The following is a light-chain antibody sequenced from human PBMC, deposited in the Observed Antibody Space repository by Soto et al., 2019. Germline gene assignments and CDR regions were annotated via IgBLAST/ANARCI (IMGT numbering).Light chain of an antibody. CDR2: GAS. CDR3: QQYGTSVPIT. CDR1: QSVSSSY. Sequence: EIVLTQSPGTLSLSPGERATLSCRASQSVSSSYLAWYQQKPGQAPRLLIYGASSRATGIPDRFSGSGSGTVFTLSISRLELEDFAVYYCQQYGTSVPITFGQGTRREIK. V-gene: IGKV3-20*01. J-gene: IGKJ5*01.